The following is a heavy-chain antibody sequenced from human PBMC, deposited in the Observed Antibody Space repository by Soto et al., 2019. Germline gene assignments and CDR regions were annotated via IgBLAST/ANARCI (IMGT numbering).Heavy chain of an antibody. CDR1: GGSVNNANYF. CDR3: ARDADYGGSRGGMDV. J-gene: IGHJ6*02. D-gene: IGHD4-17*01. V-gene: IGHV4-31*03. Sequence: QVRLEESGPGLVKTSETLSLICSVSGGSVNNANYFWHWIRHHPENGLEWIGYIYYSGSTRYNPSFKHRATLSIDTTKDQFSLRLNSVTVADTAVYFCARDADYGGSRGGMDVWGRGTTVTVSS. CDR2: IYYSGST.